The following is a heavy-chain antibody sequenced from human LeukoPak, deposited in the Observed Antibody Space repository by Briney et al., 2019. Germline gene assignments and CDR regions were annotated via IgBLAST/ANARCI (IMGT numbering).Heavy chain of an antibody. Sequence: GGSLRLSCVASGFTFSSYGMNWVRQSPGKGLEWVSGISGSGGSTYHADSMKGRFTISRDNSKNTLYLQMNSLRVEDAAVYYCAKLDLYRDYIPSWGQGTLVTVSS. J-gene: IGHJ5*02. CDR3: AKLDLYRDYIPS. D-gene: IGHD4-11*01. V-gene: IGHV3-23*01. CDR1: GFTFSSYG. CDR2: ISGSGGST.